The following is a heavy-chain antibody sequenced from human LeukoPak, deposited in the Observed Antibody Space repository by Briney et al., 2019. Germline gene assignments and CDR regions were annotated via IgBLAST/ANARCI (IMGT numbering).Heavy chain of an antibody. D-gene: IGHD4-23*01. V-gene: IGHV4-39*01. J-gene: IGHJ4*02. CDR2: IDKSGST. CDR3: ARLRSYGGNRGIDY. Sequence: KSSETLSLTCTVSGGSISSSRYYWGWIRQPPGKGLEWIGRIDKSGSTSYNPSLKSRVTISVDTSKNQFSLKLSSVTAADTAVYYCARLRSYGGNRGIDYWGQGTLVAVSS. CDR1: GGSISSSRYY.